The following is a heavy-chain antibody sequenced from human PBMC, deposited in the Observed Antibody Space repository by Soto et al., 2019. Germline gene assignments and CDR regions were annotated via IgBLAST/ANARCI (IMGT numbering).Heavy chain of an antibody. Sequence: QVQLQESGPGLVKPSETLSLTCTVSGGSISSYYWSWIRQPPGKGLEWIGYIYYSGSTNYNPSLKSRVTTSADTSKNQFSLKLSSVTAADTAVYYCARDGGAAAGRGVVYFDLWGRGTLVTVSS. CDR3: ARDGGAAAGRGVVYFDL. D-gene: IGHD6-13*01. CDR2: IYYSGST. CDR1: GGSISSYY. V-gene: IGHV4-59*01. J-gene: IGHJ2*01.